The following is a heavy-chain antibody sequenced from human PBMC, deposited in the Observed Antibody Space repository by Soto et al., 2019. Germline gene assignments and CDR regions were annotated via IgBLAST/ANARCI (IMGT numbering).Heavy chain of an antibody. D-gene: IGHD3-3*01. J-gene: IGHJ5*02. V-gene: IGHV2-5*02. Sequence: QINLIESGPTLVKPTQTLTLTCTFSGFSLSTSGAAVGWVRQPPGRALEWLALIYWDGDKRYNASLGNRLTITKDTSMKQVLLTLTNVDPADTATYYCAHRATMTIFGLIIDNGIWFDPWGQGTRVIVSS. CDR1: GFSLSTSGAA. CDR3: AHRATMTIFGLIIDNGIWFDP. CDR2: IYWDGDK.